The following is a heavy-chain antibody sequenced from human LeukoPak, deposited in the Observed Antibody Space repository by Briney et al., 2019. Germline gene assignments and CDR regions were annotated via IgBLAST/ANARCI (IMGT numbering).Heavy chain of an antibody. V-gene: IGHV3-48*01. Sequence: GGSLRLSCEASGFTFSSYSMYWVRQAPGKGLEWISYISSSSSTTHYADSVKGRFTISRDDAKYSLYLQMNSLRAEDTAVYYCASTYDFWSGYDYYYYMDVWGKGISVTVSS. CDR2: ISSSSSTT. J-gene: IGHJ6*03. CDR1: GFTFSSYS. CDR3: ASTYDFWSGYDYYYYMDV. D-gene: IGHD3-3*01.